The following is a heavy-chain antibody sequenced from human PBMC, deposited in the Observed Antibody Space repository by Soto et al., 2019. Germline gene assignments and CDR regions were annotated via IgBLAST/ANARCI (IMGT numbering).Heavy chain of an antibody. CDR2: VYYSGFT. V-gene: IGHV4-61*01. J-gene: IGHJ5*02. D-gene: IGHD3-22*01. Sequence: QVQLQESGPGLAKPSETLSLTCTVSGDSVSSGRYYWSWIRQAPGKRLEWFGFVYYSGFTNYNPSVKSQVSISVDPSNNQFYHGLYSVTAADTASYFCARGSHHEGHYYDISGFHNWFDTWRQGTLVNVSS. CDR3: ARGSHHEGHYYDISGFHNWFDT. CDR1: GDSVSSGRYY.